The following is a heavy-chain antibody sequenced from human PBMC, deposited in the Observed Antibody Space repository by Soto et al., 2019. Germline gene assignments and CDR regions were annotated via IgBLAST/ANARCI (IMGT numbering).Heavy chain of an antibody. CDR1: GYTFTSYA. CDR2: INAGNGNT. V-gene: IGHV1-3*01. J-gene: IGHJ6*02. Sequence: GASVKVSCKASGYTFTSYAMHWVRQAPGQRLEWMGWINAGNGNTKYSQKFQGRVTITRDTSASTAYMELSSLRSEDTAVYYCARDKSILGIAAAGHTPMDKYGMDVWGQGTTVTVSS. CDR3: ARDKSILGIAAAGHTPMDKYGMDV. D-gene: IGHD6-13*01.